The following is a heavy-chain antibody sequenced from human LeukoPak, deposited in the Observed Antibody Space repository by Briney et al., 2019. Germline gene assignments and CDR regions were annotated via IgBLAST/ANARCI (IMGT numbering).Heavy chain of an antibody. J-gene: IGHJ5*02. CDR3: ACSPLVLPFDP. D-gene: IGHD3-10*02. CDR1: GGSFSGYY. V-gene: IGHV4-34*01. Sequence: SETLSLTCAVYGGSFSGYYWSWIRQPPGKGLEWIGEINHSGSTNYNPSLKSRVTISVDTSKNQFSLKLSSVTAADTAVYYCACSPLVLPFDPWGQGTLVTVSS. CDR2: INHSGST.